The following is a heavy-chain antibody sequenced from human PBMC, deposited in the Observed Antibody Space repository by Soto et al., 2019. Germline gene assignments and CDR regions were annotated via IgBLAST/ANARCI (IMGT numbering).Heavy chain of an antibody. V-gene: IGHV3-43*01. CDR3: AKGKGCSGGSCYLYFQH. Sequence: GGSLRLSCAASGFTFDDYTMHWVRQAPGKGLEWVSLISWDGGSTYYADSVKGRFTISRDNSKNSLYLQMNSLRTEDTAVYYCAKGKGCSGGSCYLYFQHWGQGTLVTVSS. D-gene: IGHD2-15*01. CDR1: GFTFDDYT. J-gene: IGHJ1*01. CDR2: ISWDGGST.